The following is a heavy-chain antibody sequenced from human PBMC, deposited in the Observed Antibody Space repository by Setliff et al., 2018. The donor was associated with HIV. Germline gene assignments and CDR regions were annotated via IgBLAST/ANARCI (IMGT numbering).Heavy chain of an antibody. CDR1: GYTFTSYD. Sequence: ASVKVSCKASGYTFTSYDINWVRQAPGQGLEWMGWISAYNGNTNYAQKLQGRVTMTTDTSTSTAYMALRSLRSEDTAVYYCARGSDSGSYSYYYGMDVWGQGTTVTVSS. CDR3: ARGSDSGSYSYYYGMDV. J-gene: IGHJ6*02. CDR2: ISAYNGNT. V-gene: IGHV1-18*01. D-gene: IGHD3-16*01.